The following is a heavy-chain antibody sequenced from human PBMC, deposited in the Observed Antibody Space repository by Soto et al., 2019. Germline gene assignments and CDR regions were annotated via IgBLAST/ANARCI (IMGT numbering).Heavy chain of an antibody. D-gene: IGHD6-6*01. CDR1: GYSFTSYW. CDR3: ARLPGIAARRNYYYYYGMDV. Sequence: LRESLKISCTGSGYSFTSYWIGWVRQMPGKGLEWMGIIYPGDSDTRYSPSFQGQVTISADKSISTAYLQWSSLKASDTAMYYCARLPGIAARRNYYYYYGMDVWGQGTTATVSS. V-gene: IGHV5-51*01. J-gene: IGHJ6*02. CDR2: IYPGDSDT.